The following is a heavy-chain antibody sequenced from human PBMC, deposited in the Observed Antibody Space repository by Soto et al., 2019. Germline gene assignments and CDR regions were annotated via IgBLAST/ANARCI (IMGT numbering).Heavy chain of an antibody. J-gene: IGHJ4*02. V-gene: IGHV3-23*01. CDR1: GFTFSSYA. CDR2: ISGSGGST. CDR3: AKVPRHALVAVAGTGFDY. Sequence: PGGSLRLSCAASGFTFSSYAMIWVRQAPGKGLEWVSAISGSGGSTYYADSVKGRFTISRDNSKNTLYLQMNSLRAEDTAVYYCAKVPRHALVAVAGTGFDYWGQGTLVTVSS. D-gene: IGHD6-19*01.